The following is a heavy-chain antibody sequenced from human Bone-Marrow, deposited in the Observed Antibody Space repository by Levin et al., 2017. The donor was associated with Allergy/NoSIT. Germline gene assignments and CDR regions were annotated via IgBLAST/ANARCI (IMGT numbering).Heavy chain of an antibody. Sequence: LSLTCAGSTLSFSDHYMTWIRQAPGKGLEWVSYVSSSGRTTYYADSVRGRFTISRDNAKNSLYLQMDRLRAEDTAVYYCARGNRLAGTLLWGQGTLVTVSS. D-gene: IGHD1-26*01. CDR1: TLSFSDHY. V-gene: IGHV3-11*01. J-gene: IGHJ4*02. CDR3: ARGNRLAGTLL. CDR2: VSSSGRTT.